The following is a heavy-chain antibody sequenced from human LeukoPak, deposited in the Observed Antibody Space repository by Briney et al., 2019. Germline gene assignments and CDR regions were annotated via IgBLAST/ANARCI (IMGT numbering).Heavy chain of an antibody. J-gene: IGHJ5*02. Sequence: GGSLRLSRAASGFTFSDYYMSWIRQAPGKGLEWVSYISSSGSTIYYADSVKGRFTISRDNAKNSLYLQMNSLRAEDTAVYYCARPPHRGPNWFDPWGQGTLVTVSS. CDR3: ARPPHRGPNWFDP. CDR1: GFTFSDYY. CDR2: ISSSGSTI. V-gene: IGHV3-11*01. D-gene: IGHD3-10*01.